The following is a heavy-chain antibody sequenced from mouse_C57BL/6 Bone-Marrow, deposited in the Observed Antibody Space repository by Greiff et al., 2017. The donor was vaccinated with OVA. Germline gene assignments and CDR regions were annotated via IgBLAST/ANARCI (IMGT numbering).Heavy chain of an antibody. Sequence: VQLQQSGPELVKPGASVKIPCKASGYTFTDYNMDWVKQSHGKSLEWIGDINPNNGGTIYNQKFKGKATLTVDKSSSTAYMELRSLTSEDTAVYYCARGVNYGVFYAMDYWGQGTSVTVSS. CDR2: INPNNGGT. D-gene: IGHD1-1*01. CDR1: GYTFTDYN. V-gene: IGHV1-18*01. J-gene: IGHJ4*01. CDR3: ARGVNYGVFYAMDY.